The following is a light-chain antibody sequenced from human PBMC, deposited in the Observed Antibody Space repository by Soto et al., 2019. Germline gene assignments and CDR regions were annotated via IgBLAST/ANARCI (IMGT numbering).Light chain of an antibody. V-gene: IGLV2-14*01. CDR1: SSDVGGYNH. Sequence: QSVLTQPASVSGSPGQSITISCTGTSSDVGGYNHVSWYQQHPGKAPKLMIYDVSNRPSGVSNRFSGSKSGNTASLTISGLQPEDEADYCCSSFTSTSTNYVFGTGTKVTVL. J-gene: IGLJ1*01. CDR2: DVS. CDR3: SSFTSTSTNYV.